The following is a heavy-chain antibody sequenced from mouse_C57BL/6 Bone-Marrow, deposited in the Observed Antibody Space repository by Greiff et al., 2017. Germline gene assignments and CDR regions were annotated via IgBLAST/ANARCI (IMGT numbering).Heavy chain of an antibody. J-gene: IGHJ3*01. V-gene: IGHV1-5*01. D-gene: IGHD1-1*01. CDR2: IYPGNSDT. CDR1: GYTFTSYW. CDR3: TRDYYGRAWFAY. Sequence: SGTVLARPGASVKMSCKTSGYTFTSYWMHWVNQRPGQGLEWIGAIYPGNSDTSYNQKFKGKAKLTAVTSASTAYMELSSLTNEDSAVYYCTRDYYGRAWFAYWGQGTLVTVSA.